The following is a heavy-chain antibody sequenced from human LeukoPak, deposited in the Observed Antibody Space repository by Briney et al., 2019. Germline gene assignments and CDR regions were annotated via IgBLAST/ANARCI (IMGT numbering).Heavy chain of an antibody. CDR1: GFTFSSYA. CDR3: ARRLQPHYYYYGMDV. Sequence: PGGSLRLSCAASGFTFSSYAMHWVRQAPGKGLEWVAVISYDGSNKYYADSVKGRFTISRDNAKNSLYLQMNSLRAEDTAVYYCARRLQPHYYYYGMDVWGQGTTVTVSS. V-gene: IGHV3-30*04. J-gene: IGHJ6*02. CDR2: ISYDGSNK.